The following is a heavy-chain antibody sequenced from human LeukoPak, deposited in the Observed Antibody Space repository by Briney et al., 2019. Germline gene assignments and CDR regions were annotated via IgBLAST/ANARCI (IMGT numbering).Heavy chain of an antibody. CDR1: GLTLRSFA. CDR3: AKKEGDAYFSWYMDV. D-gene: IGHD2-21*01. V-gene: IGHV3-23*01. CDR2: IIGSGRTT. Sequence: PGGSLRLSCAASGLTLRSFAMSWVRQAPGKGLEWVSGIIGSGRTTFYAYSVKGRFTISRDNYKNTLYLQMNSLRAKDAAIYSCAKKEGDAYFSWYMDVWGKGTTVTVSS. J-gene: IGHJ6*03.